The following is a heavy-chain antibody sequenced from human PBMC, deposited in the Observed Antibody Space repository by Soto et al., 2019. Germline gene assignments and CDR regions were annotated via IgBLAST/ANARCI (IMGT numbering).Heavy chain of an antibody. V-gene: IGHV1-3*01. Sequence: QVQLVQSGAEVKKPGASVKVSCKASGYTFTRYTMYWVRQAPGQRLECMGWINAGNDNIKYSQKFQGRVTITTDTSGSTAFMDLARLRIEGTAVYYCAIFGGSVSGWGQGTLVTVSS. CDR3: AIFGGSVSG. D-gene: IGHD3-10*01. CDR2: INAGNDNI. J-gene: IGHJ4*02. CDR1: GYTFTRYT.